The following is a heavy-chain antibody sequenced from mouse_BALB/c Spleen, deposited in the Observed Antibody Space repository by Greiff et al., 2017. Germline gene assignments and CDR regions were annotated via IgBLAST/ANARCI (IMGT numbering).Heavy chain of an antibody. J-gene: IGHJ4*01. D-gene: IGHD2-14*01. CDR3: ARNRYDDGGLYAMDY. V-gene: IGHV2-2*02. Sequence: VNLVESGPGLVQPSQSLSITCTVSGFSLTSYGVHWVRQSPGKGLEWLGVIWSGGSTDYNAAFISRLSISKDNSKSQVFFKMNSLQANDTAIYYCARNRYDDGGLYAMDYWGQGTSVTVSS. CDR2: IWSGGST. CDR1: GFSLTSYG.